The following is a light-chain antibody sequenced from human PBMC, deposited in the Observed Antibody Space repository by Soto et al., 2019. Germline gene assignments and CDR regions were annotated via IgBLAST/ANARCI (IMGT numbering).Light chain of an antibody. V-gene: IGKV3-20*01. J-gene: IGKJ3*01. CDR1: QSVSISH. CDR3: QHYGGSRGSV. Sequence: EIVLTQSPGTLSLSPGERATLSCRASQSVSISHLTWYQQKPGQAPRLLIYGASSRATGIPDRFSGSGSGTDFTLTISRLEPEDFAVYYCQHYGGSRGSVFGPGTKVDIK. CDR2: GAS.